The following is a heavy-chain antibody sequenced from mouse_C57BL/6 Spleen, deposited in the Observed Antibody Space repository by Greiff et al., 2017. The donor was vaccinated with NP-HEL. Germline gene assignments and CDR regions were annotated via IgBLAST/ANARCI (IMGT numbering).Heavy chain of an antibody. D-gene: IGHD1-1*01. J-gene: IGHJ1*03. CDR1: GYSITSGYY. V-gene: IGHV3-6*01. Sequence: DVQLQESGPGLVKPSQSLSLTCSVTGYSITSGYYWNWIRQFPGNKLEWMGYISYDGSNNYNPSLKNRISITRDTSKNQFFLKLNSVTTEDTATYYCARDSELRYWYFDVWGTGTTVTVSS. CDR3: ARDSELRYWYFDV. CDR2: ISYDGSN.